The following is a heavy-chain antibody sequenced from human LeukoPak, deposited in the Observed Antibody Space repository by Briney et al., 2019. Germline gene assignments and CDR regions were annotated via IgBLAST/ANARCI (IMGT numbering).Heavy chain of an antibody. CDR3: AKVVFVSGSYREYFEQ. D-gene: IGHD3-16*02. J-gene: IGHJ1*01. V-gene: IGHV3-23*01. CDR2: ISASGDSP. Sequence: PGGSLRLSCTASGFTFNNYAMSWVRQAPGKGLEWVSAISASGDSPYYADSVKGRFTISRDNSKNTLYLQMNSLRAEDTAVYYFAKVVFVSGSYREYFEQWGQGTLVTVSS. CDR1: GFTFNNYA.